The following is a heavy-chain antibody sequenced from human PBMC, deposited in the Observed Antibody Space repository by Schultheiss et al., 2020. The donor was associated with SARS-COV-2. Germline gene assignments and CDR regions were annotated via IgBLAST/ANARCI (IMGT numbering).Heavy chain of an antibody. Sequence: GGSLRLSCAASGFTFSSYAMHWVRQAPGKGLEWVAVIWYDGSNKYYADSVKGRFTISRDNSKNTLHLQMNSLRVEDMAIYFCAKDRVGWELLLDAFDIWGQGTMVTVSS. D-gene: IGHD1-26*01. CDR2: IWYDGSNK. J-gene: IGHJ3*02. V-gene: IGHV3-33*06. CDR1: GFTFSSYA. CDR3: AKDRVGWELLLDAFDI.